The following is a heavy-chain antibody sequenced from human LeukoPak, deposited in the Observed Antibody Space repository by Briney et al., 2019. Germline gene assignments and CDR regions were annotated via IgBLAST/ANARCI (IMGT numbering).Heavy chain of an antibody. J-gene: IGHJ4*02. CDR1: GGTFSSYT. CDR2: FIPILGIA. V-gene: IGHV1-69*02. D-gene: IGHD6-6*01. Sequence: SVKVSCKASGGTFSSYTISWVRQAPGQGLEWMGRFIPILGIANYAQKFQGRVTITADKSTSTAYMELSSLRSEDTAVYYCARGGYSSSRPFDYWGQGTLVTVSS. CDR3: ARGGYSSSRPFDY.